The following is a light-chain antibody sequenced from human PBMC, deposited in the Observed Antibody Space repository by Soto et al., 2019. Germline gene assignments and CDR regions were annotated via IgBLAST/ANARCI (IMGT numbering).Light chain of an antibody. Sequence: DIVMTQSPDSLSVSLGERATINCKSSQSVLYSADNKNYLAWYQQKPGQPPKLLISWASTRESGVPDRFSGSGSGTDFTLTISSLQAEDVAVYYCHQYYNTPTFGQGTKLEIK. CDR2: WAS. CDR1: QSVLYSADNKNY. V-gene: IGKV4-1*01. J-gene: IGKJ2*01. CDR3: HQYYNTPT.